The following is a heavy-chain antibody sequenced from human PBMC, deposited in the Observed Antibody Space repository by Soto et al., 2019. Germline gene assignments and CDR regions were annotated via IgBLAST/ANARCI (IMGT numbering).Heavy chain of an antibody. CDR1: GFTFSHYA. J-gene: IGHJ4*02. D-gene: IGHD6-19*01. CDR3: AGESVAGFD. Sequence: VGSLRLSCAASGFTFSHYAMHWVRQPPGKGLEWVAVVSDGGYNKFYFDSVKGRFTVFRDDSKQTLDLQMNDLRPEDTAIYFCAGESVAGFDWGQGTRVTVSS. V-gene: IGHV3-30*04. CDR2: VSDGGYNK.